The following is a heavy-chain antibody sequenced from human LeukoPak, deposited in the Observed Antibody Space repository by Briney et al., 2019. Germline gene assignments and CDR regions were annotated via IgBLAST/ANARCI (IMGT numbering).Heavy chain of an antibody. CDR3: ASDNHCSGTSSLFQH. J-gene: IGHJ1*01. CDR1: GGSISSYY. D-gene: IGHD2-2*01. V-gene: IGHV4-4*07. CDR2: IYPSGST. Sequence: SETLSLTCTVSGGSISSYYWSWIRQPAGKGLEWIGRIYPSGSTNYNPSLQSRVTMSVDTSKNQFSLKLSSVTAADTAVYYCASDNHCSGTSSLFQHWGQGTLVTVSS.